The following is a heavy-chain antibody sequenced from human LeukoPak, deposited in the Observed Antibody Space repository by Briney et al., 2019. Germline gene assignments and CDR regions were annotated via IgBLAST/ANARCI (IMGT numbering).Heavy chain of an antibody. Sequence: SETLSLTCTVSGGSISSYYWSWIRQPPGQGLEWIGYIYYSGSTNYNPSLKSRVTISVDTSKNQFSLKLSSVTAADTAVYYCATPGIRTMTTYFQHWGQGTLVTVSS. J-gene: IGHJ1*01. D-gene: IGHD3-16*01. V-gene: IGHV4-59*08. CDR1: GGSISSYY. CDR3: ATPGIRTMTTYFQH. CDR2: IYYSGST.